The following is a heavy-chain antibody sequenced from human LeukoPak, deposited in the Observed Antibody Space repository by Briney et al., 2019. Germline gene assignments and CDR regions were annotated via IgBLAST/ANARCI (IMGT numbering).Heavy chain of an antibody. V-gene: IGHV1-2*02. Sequence: ASVKVSCKASGYTFTGYYMHWVRQAPGQGLEWMGWINPNSGGTNYAQKFQGRVTMTRDTSISTAYMELSRLRSDDTAVYYCARIDPKYYYDSSGYSDYWGQGTLVTVSS. J-gene: IGHJ4*02. CDR2: INPNSGGT. CDR1: GYTFTGYY. D-gene: IGHD3-22*01. CDR3: ARIDPKYYYDSSGYSDY.